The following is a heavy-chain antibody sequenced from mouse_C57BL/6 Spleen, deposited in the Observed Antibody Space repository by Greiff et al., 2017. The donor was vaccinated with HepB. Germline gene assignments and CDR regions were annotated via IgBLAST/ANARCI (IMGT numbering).Heavy chain of an antibody. CDR1: GYSFTGYF. CDR3: ARTGSSYWYFDV. D-gene: IGHD1-1*01. J-gene: IGHJ1*03. CDR2: INPYNGDT. V-gene: IGHV1-20*01. Sequence: EVQRVESGPELVKPGDSVKISCKASGYSFTGYFMNWVMQSHGKSLEWIGRINPYNGDTFYNQKFKGKATLTVDKSSSTAHMELRSLTSEDSAVYYGARTGSSYWYFDVWGTGTTVTVSS.